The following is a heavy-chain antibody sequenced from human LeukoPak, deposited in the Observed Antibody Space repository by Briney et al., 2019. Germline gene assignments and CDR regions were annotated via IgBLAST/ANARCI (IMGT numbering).Heavy chain of an antibody. Sequence: SQTLSLTCAISGDSVSSNTPAWNWIRQSPSRGLEWLGRTYYRSKWYNDYAVSVKSRITINPDTSKNQFSLQLNSVTPEDAAVYYRARQKDGAFDIWGQGTMVTVSS. V-gene: IGHV6-1*01. J-gene: IGHJ3*02. CDR2: TYYRSKWYN. CDR3: ARQKDGAFDI. CDR1: GDSVSSNTPA.